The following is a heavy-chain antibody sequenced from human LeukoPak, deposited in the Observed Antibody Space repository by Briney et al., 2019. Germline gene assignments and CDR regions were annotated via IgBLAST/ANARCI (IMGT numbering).Heavy chain of an antibody. CDR1: GFIFISYG. Sequence: GGSLRLSCAASGFIFISYGVHWVRQAPGKGLEWVGFISDDGMNKKHAHSVKGRFTISRDNSKDTLYLQMNSLRDEDRAVYYCAKRPSDYGDYVTYFDYWGQGTPVTVSS. CDR3: AKRPSDYGDYVTYFDY. J-gene: IGHJ4*02. V-gene: IGHV3-30*18. CDR2: ISDDGMNK. D-gene: IGHD4-17*01.